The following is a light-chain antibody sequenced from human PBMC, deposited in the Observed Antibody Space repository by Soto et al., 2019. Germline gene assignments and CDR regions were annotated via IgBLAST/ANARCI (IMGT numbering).Light chain of an antibody. CDR3: QQYNNWPPIT. V-gene: IGKV3-15*01. CDR1: ESVARK. CDR2: GAS. Sequence: EIGMTQSPATLSVSPWERATLSCMASESVARKLAWYQQKPGQAPRLLIYGASTRATGIPARFSGSGSGTEFTLTISSLQSEDFAVYYCQQYNNWPPITFGQGTRLEI. J-gene: IGKJ5*01.